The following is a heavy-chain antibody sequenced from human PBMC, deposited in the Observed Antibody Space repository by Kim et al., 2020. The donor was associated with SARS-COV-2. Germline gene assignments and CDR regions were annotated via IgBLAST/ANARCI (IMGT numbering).Heavy chain of an antibody. Sequence: SETLSLTCTVSSDSISSYYFSWIRQLPGKGLEWIGYIYYSGTTYYNPSLNSRVTISWDTSKNQFSLELTSVTDADTAVYYCARSEGRGSWHQFDYWGQGILVTVSS. V-gene: IGHV4-59*01. J-gene: IGHJ4*02. CDR1: SDSISSYY. CDR2: IYYSGTT. CDR3: ARSEGRGSWHQFDY. D-gene: IGHD6-13*01.